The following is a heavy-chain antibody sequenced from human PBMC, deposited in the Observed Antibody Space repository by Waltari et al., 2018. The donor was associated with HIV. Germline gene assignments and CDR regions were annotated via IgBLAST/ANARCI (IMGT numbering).Heavy chain of an antibody. CDR1: GFSFSNYN. CDR3: ARDLFCSGGTCYRYDVFNI. D-gene: IGHD2-15*01. V-gene: IGHV3-21*01. CDR2: ITFSGNYI. Sequence: EVQLVESGGGLVKPGGSLRLSCAAYGFSFSNYNVNWVRQAPGKGLEVVSSITFSGNYIYYADSVKGRFTISRDNAKNSLYLQMSSLRAEDTAIYYCARDLFCSGGTCYRYDVFNIWGQGTMVTVSS. J-gene: IGHJ3*02.